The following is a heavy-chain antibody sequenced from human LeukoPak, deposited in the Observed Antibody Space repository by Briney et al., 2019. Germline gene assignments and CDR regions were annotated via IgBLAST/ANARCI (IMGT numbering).Heavy chain of an antibody. CDR3: ARDQTYSGSGIYTYFDY. CDR1: GGSISSGGYY. V-gene: IGHV4-61*02. Sequence: SETLSLTCTVSGGSISSGGYYWSWIRQPAGKGLEYLGRIYSTGSTNYNPSLRSRVTISVDTSKNHFSLKLSSVAAADTAVYYCARDQTYSGSGIYTYFDYWGQGILVTVSS. CDR2: IYSTGST. J-gene: IGHJ4*02. D-gene: IGHD3-10*01.